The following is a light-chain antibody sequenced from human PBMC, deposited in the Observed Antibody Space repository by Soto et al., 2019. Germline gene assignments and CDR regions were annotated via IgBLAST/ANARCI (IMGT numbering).Light chain of an antibody. CDR2: WAS. V-gene: IGKV4-1*01. J-gene: IGKJ2*01. CDR3: QQYYSTPPYT. Sequence: DIVMTQSPDSLAVSLGERATINCKSSQSVLYSSNNKNYLAWYQQKPGQPPKLLIYWASTRASGVPDRFSGSGSGTDFTLTISRLHAEDVAVYDCQQYYSTPPYTFGQGTKLEIK. CDR1: QSVLYSSNNKNY.